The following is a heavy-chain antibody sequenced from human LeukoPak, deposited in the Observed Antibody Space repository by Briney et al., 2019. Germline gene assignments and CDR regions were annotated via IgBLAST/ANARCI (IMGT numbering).Heavy chain of an antibody. CDR1: GYSFTGYY. D-gene: IGHD2-8*01. Sequence: ASVKVSCKASGYSFTGYYMHWVRQAPGQGLEWMGWINPNSGDTKYAQKFQGRVTMTRDTSISTAYMELTRLRSDDTAVYYCARGGLGVMVYRLYYMDVWGKGTTVTVSS. V-gene: IGHV1-2*02. CDR3: ARGGLGVMVYRLYYMDV. CDR2: INPNSGDT. J-gene: IGHJ6*03.